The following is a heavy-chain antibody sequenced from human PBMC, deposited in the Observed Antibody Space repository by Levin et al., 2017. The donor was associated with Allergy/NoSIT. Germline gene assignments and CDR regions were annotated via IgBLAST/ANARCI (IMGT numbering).Heavy chain of an antibody. CDR3: ARVGYSSGWYSDNWFDP. CDR1: GGSISSGGYS. CDR2: IYHSGST. Sequence: SQTLSLTCAVSGGSISSGGYSWSWIRQPPGKGLEWIGYIYHSGSTYYNPSLKSRVTISVDRSKNQFSLKLSSVTAADTAVYYCARVGYSSGWYSDNWFDPWGQGTLVTVSS. J-gene: IGHJ5*02. V-gene: IGHV4-30-2*01. D-gene: IGHD6-19*01.